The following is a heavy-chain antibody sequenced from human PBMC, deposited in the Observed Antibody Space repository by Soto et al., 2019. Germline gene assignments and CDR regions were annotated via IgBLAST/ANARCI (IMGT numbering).Heavy chain of an antibody. CDR2: IYYSGST. CDR3: ARYGRDRGNAFDI. J-gene: IGHJ3*02. V-gene: IGHV4-39*01. D-gene: IGHD3-10*01. Sequence: SETLSLTCTVSGGSISSSSYYWGWIRQPPGKGLEWIGSIYYSGSTYYNPSLKSRVTISVDTSKNQFSLKLSSVTAADTAVYYCARYGRDRGNAFDIWGQGTMVTVSS. CDR1: GGSISSSSYY.